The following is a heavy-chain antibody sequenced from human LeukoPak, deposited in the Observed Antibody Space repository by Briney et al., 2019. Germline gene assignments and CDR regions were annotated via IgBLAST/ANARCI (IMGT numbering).Heavy chain of an antibody. Sequence: GGSLRLSCAASGFTYGNYLMHWVRQAPGKGLVWVSRISPDGRSTNYADFEKGRFTVSRDNAMNTVYLQMNSLRTEDTAVYYCVRGASGGHYVIDYWGQGTLVTVPS. J-gene: IGHJ4*02. CDR1: GFTYGNYL. CDR2: ISPDGRST. CDR3: VRGASGGHYVIDY. V-gene: IGHV3-74*01. D-gene: IGHD1-26*01.